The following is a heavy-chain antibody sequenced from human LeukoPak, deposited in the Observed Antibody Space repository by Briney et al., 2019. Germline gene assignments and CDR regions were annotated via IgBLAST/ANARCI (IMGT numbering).Heavy chain of an antibody. CDR1: GYTFIGYY. Sequence: ASVKVSCKASGYTFIGYYMHWVRQAHGQGLQWMGWINLNTGGTNYAQKFQGRVTMTRDTSITTAYMELSGLRSDDTAVYFCARGPFRNVETTMVASRFDPWGQGTLVTVSS. CDR2: INLNTGGT. CDR3: ARGPFRNVETTMVASRFDP. V-gene: IGHV1-2*02. J-gene: IGHJ5*02. D-gene: IGHD5-18*01.